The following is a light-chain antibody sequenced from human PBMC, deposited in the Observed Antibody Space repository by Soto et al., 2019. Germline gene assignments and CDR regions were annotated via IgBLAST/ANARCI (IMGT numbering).Light chain of an antibody. J-gene: IGLJ1*01. Sequence: QSALTQPASVSGSPGHSITISCTGTSSDVGAYNYVSWYQQHPGKAPKLMIHEVSKRPSGVSYRFSGSKSGNTASLTISGLQAEDEADYYCRSYTSSSTPYVFGTGTKVTV. CDR1: SSDVGAYNY. CDR3: RSYTSSSTPYV. V-gene: IGLV2-14*01. CDR2: EVS.